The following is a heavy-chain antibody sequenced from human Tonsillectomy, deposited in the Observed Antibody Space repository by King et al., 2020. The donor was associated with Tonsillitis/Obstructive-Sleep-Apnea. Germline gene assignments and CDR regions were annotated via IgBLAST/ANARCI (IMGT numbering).Heavy chain of an antibody. J-gene: IGHJ4*02. D-gene: IGHD3-3*01. CDR2: IYYSGST. CDR1: GGSISSSRYY. CDR3: ARLLRRLFGVVTNDY. Sequence: QLQESGPGLVKPSETLSLTCTVSGGSISSSRYYWGWIRQPPGKGLGWIGSIYYSGSTYSNPSLKSRGTISVDTSKNQFSLKRSSVTAADTAGYYCARLLRRLFGVVTNDYWGQGTLVTVSS. V-gene: IGHV4-39*01.